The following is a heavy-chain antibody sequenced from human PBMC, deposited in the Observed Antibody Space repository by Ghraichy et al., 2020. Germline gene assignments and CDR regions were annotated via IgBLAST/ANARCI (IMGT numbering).Heavy chain of an antibody. D-gene: IGHD3-3*01. J-gene: IGHJ6*02. CDR1: GDYISRKFYY. V-gene: IGHV4-39*01. CDR3: ARQYDFWSGYDQDYGMDV. Sequence: SETLSLTCAVSGDYISRKFYYRGWIRQPPGKGLEWIGSIYYSGRTYYNPSLKSRLTMYVDTSKNQFSLKLTSLTAADTAVYYCARQYDFWSGYDQDYGMDVWGQGTTVTVSS. CDR2: IYYSGRT.